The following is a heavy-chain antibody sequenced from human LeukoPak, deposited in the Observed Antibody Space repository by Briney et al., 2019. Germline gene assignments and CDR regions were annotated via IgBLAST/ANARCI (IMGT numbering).Heavy chain of an antibody. V-gene: IGHV3-48*02. CDR2: ITADSGTT. CDR1: GFTFSTKS. Sequence: GGSLRLSCAVSGFTFSTKSMNWVRQAPGKGLEWVSYITADSGTTYYADSVKGRFTISRDNAKNSPYLQMNSLRDEDTAVYYCARGTYYDILTGYFYFDYWGQGTLVTVSS. D-gene: IGHD3-9*01. CDR3: ARGTYYDILTGYFYFDY. J-gene: IGHJ4*02.